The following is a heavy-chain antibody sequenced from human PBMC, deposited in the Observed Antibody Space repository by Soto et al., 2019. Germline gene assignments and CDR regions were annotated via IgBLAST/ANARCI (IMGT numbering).Heavy chain of an antibody. V-gene: IGHV4-59*01. CDR2: IYYSGST. J-gene: IGHJ3*02. CDR3: ARAGYYYDSSGSGGAFDI. D-gene: IGHD3-22*01. CDR1: GGSISSYY. Sequence: SETLALTCTVSGGSISSYYWSWIRQPPGKGLEWIGYIYYSGSTNYNPSLKSRVTISVDTSKNQFSLKLSSVTAADTAVYYCARAGYYYDSSGSGGAFDIWGQGTMVTVSS.